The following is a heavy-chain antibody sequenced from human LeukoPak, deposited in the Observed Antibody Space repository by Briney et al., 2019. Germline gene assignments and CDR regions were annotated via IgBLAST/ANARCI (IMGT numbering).Heavy chain of an antibody. CDR3: ARTPRGGNSGNFDY. CDR1: GYTFTSYD. J-gene: IGHJ4*02. D-gene: IGHD4-23*01. Sequence: ASVKVSCKASGYTFTSYDINWVRQATGQGLEWMGWMNPNSGNTGYAQKFLGRVTMTRNTSISTAYMELSSLRSEDTAVYYCARTPRGGNSGNFDYWGQGTLVTVSS. V-gene: IGHV1-8*01. CDR2: MNPNSGNT.